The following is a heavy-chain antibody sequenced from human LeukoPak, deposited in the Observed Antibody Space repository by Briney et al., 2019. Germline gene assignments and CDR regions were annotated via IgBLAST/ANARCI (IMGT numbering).Heavy chain of an antibody. CDR2: AYYGGET. D-gene: IGHD6-19*01. V-gene: IGHV4-39*01. CDR3: ARLFSSGWPYFYGLGA. CDR1: GDSITSSGVN. J-gene: IGHJ6*02. Sequence: PSETLSLTCTVAGDSITSSGVNWGWVRQPPGKGLEWVGCAYYGGETYSNPSLSSRTTISFDTSKNQFSLRLSPVTAAGTALYVCARLFSSGWPYFYGLGAWGQGTTVTVSS.